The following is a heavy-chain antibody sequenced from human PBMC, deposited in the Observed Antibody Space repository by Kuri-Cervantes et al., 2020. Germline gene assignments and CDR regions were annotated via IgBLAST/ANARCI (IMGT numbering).Heavy chain of an antibody. Sequence: ASVKVSCKASGYTFTSYYMHWVRQAPGQGLEWMGGFDPEDGETIYAQKFQGRVTMTEDTSTDTAYMELSSLRSEDTAVYYCATVSSSFSLYYFDYWGQGTLVTVSS. V-gene: IGHV1-24*01. J-gene: IGHJ4*02. CDR2: FDPEDGET. CDR1: GYTFTSYY. CDR3: ATVSSSFSLYYFDY. D-gene: IGHD6-6*01.